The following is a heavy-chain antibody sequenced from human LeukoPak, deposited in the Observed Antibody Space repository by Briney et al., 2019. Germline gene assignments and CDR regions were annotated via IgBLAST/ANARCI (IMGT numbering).Heavy chain of an antibody. Sequence: GGSLRLSCAASGFTFSTYWMHWVRQVPGKGLVWVSRINNDGSGTFYADSVKGRFTISRDNAKNSLYLQMNSLRAEDTAVYYCARRAGAYSHPYDYWGQGTLVTVSS. CDR3: ARRAGAYSHPYDY. V-gene: IGHV3-74*01. D-gene: IGHD4/OR15-4a*01. CDR2: INNDGSGT. J-gene: IGHJ4*02. CDR1: GFTFSTYW.